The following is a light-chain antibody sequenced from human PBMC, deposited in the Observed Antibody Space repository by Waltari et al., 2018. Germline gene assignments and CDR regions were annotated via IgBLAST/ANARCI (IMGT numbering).Light chain of an antibody. J-gene: IGLJ2*01. Sequence: QSVLTQPPSVSGAPGQSVTISCTGSSSNIGAGYDVHWYQQIPGSAPKVLIYRDDNRPSGGPGRFSGSKSGTSASLSVTGLHVEDEADYFCQSYDRDLNAVLFGGGTKLTVL. V-gene: IGLV1-40*01. CDR2: RDD. CDR1: SSNIGAGYD. CDR3: QSYDRDLNAVL.